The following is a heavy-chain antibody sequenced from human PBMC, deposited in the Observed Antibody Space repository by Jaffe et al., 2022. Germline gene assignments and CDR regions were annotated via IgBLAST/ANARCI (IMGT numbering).Heavy chain of an antibody. Sequence: QVQLQESGPGLVKPSETLSLTCTVSGGSVSSGSYYWSWIRQPPGKGLEWIGYIYYSGSTNYNPSLKSRVTISVDTSKNQFSLKLSSVTAADTAVYYCARDAGPLLYGDYPGDAFDIWGQGTMVTVSS. J-gene: IGHJ3*02. CDR3: ARDAGPLLYGDYPGDAFDI. V-gene: IGHV4-61*01. CDR1: GGSVSSGSYY. D-gene: IGHD4-17*01. CDR2: IYYSGST.